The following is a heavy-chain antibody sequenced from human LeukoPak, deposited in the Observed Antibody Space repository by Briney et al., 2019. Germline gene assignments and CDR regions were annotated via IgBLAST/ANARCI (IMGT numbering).Heavy chain of an antibody. V-gene: IGHV4-30-4*01. J-gene: IGHJ5*02. Sequence: SQTLSLTCTVSGGSISSGDYYWSWIRQPPGKGLEWIGYIYYSGSTYYNPSLKSRVTISVDTSKNQFSLKLSSVTAADTAVYYCARGRGVHYYDFWSGSLDWFDPWGHGTLVIVSS. D-gene: IGHD3-3*01. CDR3: ARGRGVHYYDFWSGSLDWFDP. CDR1: GGSISSGDYY. CDR2: IYYSGST.